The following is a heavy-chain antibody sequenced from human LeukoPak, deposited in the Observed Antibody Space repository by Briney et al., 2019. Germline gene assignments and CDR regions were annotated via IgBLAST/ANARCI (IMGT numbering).Heavy chain of an antibody. J-gene: IGHJ6*03. Sequence: GGSLRLSCAASGFTFSSYWMSWVRQAPGKGLECISYISSTGSAIYYADSVKGRFTISRDNAKTSLYLQMNSLRAEDTAVYYCARDNHYYGSGSYYYYYMDVWGKGTTVTISS. CDR1: GFTFSSYW. CDR3: ARDNHYYGSGSYYYYYMDV. CDR2: ISSTGSAI. V-gene: IGHV3-48*04. D-gene: IGHD3-10*01.